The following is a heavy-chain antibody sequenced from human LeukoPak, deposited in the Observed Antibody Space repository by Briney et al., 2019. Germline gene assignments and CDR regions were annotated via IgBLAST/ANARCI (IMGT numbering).Heavy chain of an antibody. D-gene: IGHD4-11*01. CDR3: ARARADYRYYYYYMDV. J-gene: IGHJ6*03. CDR2: INHSGST. CDR1: GGSFSGYY. V-gene: IGHV4-34*01. Sequence: SETLSLTCAVYGGSFSGYYWSWIRQPPGKGLEWIGEINHSGSTNYNPSLKSRVTISVDTSKHQFSLQLRSVTAADTAVYYCARARADYRYYYYYMDVWGKGTTVTVSS.